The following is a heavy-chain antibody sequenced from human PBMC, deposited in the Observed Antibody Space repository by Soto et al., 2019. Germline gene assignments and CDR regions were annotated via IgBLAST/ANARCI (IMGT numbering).Heavy chain of an antibody. D-gene: IGHD2-8*01. CDR3: ARGLLYATTYFDY. Sequence: QVQLVQSGAEVKKPGSSVKVSCKASGDTFTTNSLNWVRQAPGQGLEWMGGIIPVVGTTKYAQKYQDRVTITGDKSTNTAYIELSSLRSADTAVYYCARGLLYATTYFDYWGQGTPVTVSS. CDR2: IIPVVGTT. CDR1: GDTFTTNS. V-gene: IGHV1-69*06. J-gene: IGHJ4*02.